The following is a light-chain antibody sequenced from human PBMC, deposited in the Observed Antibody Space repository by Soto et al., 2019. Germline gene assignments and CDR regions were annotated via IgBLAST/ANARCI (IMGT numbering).Light chain of an antibody. CDR3: QKYDRAPWT. CDR2: AAS. V-gene: IGKV1-27*01. CDR1: QGISNY. Sequence: DIQMTQSPSSLSASVRDRVTITCRASQGISNYLAWYQQKPGKVHKLLIYAASTLQSGVPSRFSGSGSGTDFTLTISSLQPEDVATYYCQKYDRAPWTCGQGTKVEIK. J-gene: IGKJ1*01.